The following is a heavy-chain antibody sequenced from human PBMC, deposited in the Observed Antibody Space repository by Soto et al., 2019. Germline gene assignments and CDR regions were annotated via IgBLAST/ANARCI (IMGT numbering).Heavy chain of an antibody. V-gene: IGHV3-48*03. CDR3: ARDPAIYSGNFDYGLDV. D-gene: IGHD4-4*01. J-gene: IGHJ6*02. CDR1: GFTFSRYE. Sequence: GSLRLSCAVSGFTFSRYEMNWVRQAPGKGLEWVSYIGTSGKTTYYADSVRGRFTISRDNAKNSLYLQMNSLRAEDTAVYYCARDPAIYSGNFDYGLDVWGQGTTVTVSS. CDR2: IGTSGKTT.